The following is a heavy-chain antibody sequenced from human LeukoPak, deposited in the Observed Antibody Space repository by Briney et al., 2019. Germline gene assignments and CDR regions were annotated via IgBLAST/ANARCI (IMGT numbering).Heavy chain of an antibody. CDR2: ISSTSTYV. CDR1: GFTFSTYS. V-gene: IGHV3-21*03. J-gene: IGHJ4*02. D-gene: IGHD5/OR15-5a*01. CDR3: ARFYD. Sequence: GESLKISCAASGFTFSTYSMNWVRQAPGKGLEWVASISSTSTYVYYADSVKGRFTISRDNTKNSLFLQMNSLTAEDTAVYYCARFYDWGQGTLVTVSS.